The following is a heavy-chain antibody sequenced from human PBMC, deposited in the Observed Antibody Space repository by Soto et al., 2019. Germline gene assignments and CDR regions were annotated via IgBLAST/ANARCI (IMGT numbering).Heavy chain of an antibody. CDR3: ATYRNYFDY. D-gene: IGHD3-16*02. Sequence: GASVKVSCKASGYTFTSYGISWVRQAPGQGPEWMGWINPANGNTNYAQQFQGKVTMTRDTSINTAYMEVNRLTSDDTAVYYCATYRNYFDYWGQGALVIVSS. CDR2: INPANGNT. J-gene: IGHJ4*02. CDR1: GYTFTSYG. V-gene: IGHV1-18*01.